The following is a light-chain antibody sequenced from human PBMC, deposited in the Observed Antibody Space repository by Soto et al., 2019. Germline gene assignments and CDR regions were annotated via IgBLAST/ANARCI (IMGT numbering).Light chain of an antibody. Sequence: DIQMTKSPSSLSASVEDRVIITCRASQSISNHLNWYQQKPGKAPKLLIFAASSLQSGVPSRFSGSRSGPDFTLTISSLQPEDFATYYCQQSYSSPPTFGQGTKVYIK. CDR2: AAS. V-gene: IGKV1-39*01. J-gene: IGKJ1*01. CDR3: QQSYSSPPT. CDR1: QSISNH.